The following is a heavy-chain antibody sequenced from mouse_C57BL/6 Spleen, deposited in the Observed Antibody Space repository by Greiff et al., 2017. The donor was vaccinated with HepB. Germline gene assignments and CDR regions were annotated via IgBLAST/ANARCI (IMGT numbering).Heavy chain of an antibody. CDR3: ARDYYGRRYFDY. D-gene: IGHD1-1*01. CDR2: ISSGGSYT. CDR1: GFTFRSYG. V-gene: IGHV5-6*02. Sequence: DVKLVESGGDLVKPGGSLKLSCAASGFTFRSYGMSWVRQTPDKRLEWVATISSGGSYTYYPDSVKGRFTISRDNAKNTLYLQMSSLKSEDTAMYYCARDYYGRRYFDYWGQGTTLTVSS. J-gene: IGHJ2*01.